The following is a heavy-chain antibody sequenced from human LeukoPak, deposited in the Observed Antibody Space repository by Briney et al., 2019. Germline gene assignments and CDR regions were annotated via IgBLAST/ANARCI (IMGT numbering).Heavy chain of an antibody. CDR3: ARDGYSWGFDY. Sequence: SVKVSCKASGGTFSSYAITWVRQAPGQGLKWMGGIIPIFGTANYAQKFQGRVTITTDESTSTAYMELSSLRSDDTAVYYCARDGYSWGFDYWGQGTLVTVSS. V-gene: IGHV1-69*05. J-gene: IGHJ4*02. CDR1: GGTFSSYA. D-gene: IGHD5-24*01. CDR2: IIPIFGTA.